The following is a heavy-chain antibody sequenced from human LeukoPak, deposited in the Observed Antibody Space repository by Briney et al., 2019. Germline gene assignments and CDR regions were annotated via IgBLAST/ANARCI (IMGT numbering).Heavy chain of an antibody. Sequence: GGSLRLSCAASGFTFSSYGMHWVRQAPGKGLEWVAFIRYDGSNKYYADSVKGQFTISRDNSKNTLYLQMNSLRAEDTAVYYCAKRGYSSSWPDYWGQGTLVTVSS. CDR1: GFTFSSYG. D-gene: IGHD6-13*01. J-gene: IGHJ4*02. CDR2: IRYDGSNK. CDR3: AKRGYSSSWPDY. V-gene: IGHV3-30*02.